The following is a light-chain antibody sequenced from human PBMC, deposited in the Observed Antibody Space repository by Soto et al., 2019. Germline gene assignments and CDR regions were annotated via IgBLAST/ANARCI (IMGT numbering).Light chain of an antibody. Sequence: DIQMTQSPSTLSATVGDKVTNTCRASQSISSWLAWYQQKPGKAPKLLIYDASTLESGVPSRFSGSGSGTEFTLTISSLQPDDFATYYCQHYDTYSNTFGQGTKVDIK. V-gene: IGKV1-5*01. CDR2: DAS. CDR1: QSISSW. CDR3: QHYDTYSNT. J-gene: IGKJ1*01.